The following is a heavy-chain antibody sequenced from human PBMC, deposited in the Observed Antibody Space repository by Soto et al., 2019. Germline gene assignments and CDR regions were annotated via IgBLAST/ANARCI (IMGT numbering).Heavy chain of an antibody. V-gene: IGHV3-53*04. Sequence: EVQLVESGGGLVQPGGSLRLSCAASGFTVSSNYMSWVRQAPGKGLEWVSVIYSGGSTYYADSVKGRFTISRHNSKNTLYLQMNSLRAEDTAVYYCARYYGDYTFWYFDLWGRGTLVTVSS. CDR3: ARYYGDYTFWYFDL. J-gene: IGHJ2*01. D-gene: IGHD4-17*01. CDR1: GFTVSSNY. CDR2: IYSGGST.